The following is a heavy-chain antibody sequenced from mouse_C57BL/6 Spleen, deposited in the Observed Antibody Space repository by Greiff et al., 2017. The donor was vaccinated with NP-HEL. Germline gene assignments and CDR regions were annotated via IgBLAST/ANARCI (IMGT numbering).Heavy chain of an antibody. Sequence: EVQLQQSGAELVRPGASVKLSCTASGFNIKDYYMHWVKQRPEQGLEWIGRIDPEDGDTEYAPKFQGKATMTADPSSNTAYLQLSSLTSEDTAVYYCTTPYSYYFDYWGQGTTLTVSS. CDR2: IDPEDGDT. V-gene: IGHV14-1*01. J-gene: IGHJ2*01. CDR1: GFNIKDYY. D-gene: IGHD1-1*01. CDR3: TTPYSYYFDY.